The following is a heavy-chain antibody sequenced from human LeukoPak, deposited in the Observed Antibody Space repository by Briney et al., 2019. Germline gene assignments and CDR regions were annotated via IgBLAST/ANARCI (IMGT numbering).Heavy chain of an antibody. Sequence: PGGSLRLSCSASGFTFSDYWMSWVRQAPGKGLEWVANMNQEGSEKYYVDSVKGRFPISRDNAKNSLSLQMNSLRAEDTAVYYCARDWAHFGYWGQGTLVTVSS. CDR2: MNQEGSEK. D-gene: IGHD3-10*01. CDR3: ARDWAHFGY. V-gene: IGHV3-7*01. CDR1: GFTFSDYW. J-gene: IGHJ4*02.